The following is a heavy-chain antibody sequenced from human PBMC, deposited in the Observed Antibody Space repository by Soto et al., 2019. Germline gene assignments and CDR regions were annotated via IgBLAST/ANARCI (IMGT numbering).Heavy chain of an antibody. CDR1: GYSFTTYW. Sequence: GEALKISWKVSGYSFTTYWIGCVRHMPWKGLECMGIIYPGDSGTRYSPSFQGQVTISADKFLSTAYLQWSSLKASDTAMYYWARLFDTSGWYDYLGQGSLVTVS. V-gene: IGHV5-51*01. J-gene: IGHJ4*02. D-gene: IGHD6-19*01. CDR3: ARLFDTSGWYDY. CDR2: IYPGDSGT.